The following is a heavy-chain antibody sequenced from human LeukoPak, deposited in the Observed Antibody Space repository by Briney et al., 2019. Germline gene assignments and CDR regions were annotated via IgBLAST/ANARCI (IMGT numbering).Heavy chain of an antibody. CDR1: GFTFSSYS. CDR3: ARDMANPGAIRYFDFYGMDV. Sequence: GGSLRLSCAASGFTFSSYSMNWVRQAPGKGLEWVSYISSSSSTIYYADSVKGRFTISRDNAKNSLYLQMNSLRDEDTAVYYCARDMANPGAIRYFDFYGMDVWGQGTTVTVPS. V-gene: IGHV3-48*02. CDR2: ISSSSSTI. J-gene: IGHJ6*02. D-gene: IGHD3-9*01.